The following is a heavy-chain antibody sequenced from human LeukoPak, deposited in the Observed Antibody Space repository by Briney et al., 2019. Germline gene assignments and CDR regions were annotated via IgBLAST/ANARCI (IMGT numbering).Heavy chain of an antibody. CDR2: INPNSGGT. CDR1: GYTFTGYY. Sequence: ASVKVSCKASGYTFTGYYVHWVRQAPGQGLEWMGWINPNSGGTNYAQKFQGRVTMTRDTSISTAYMELSRLRSDDTAVYYCAREGSSSSYNWFDPWGQGTLVTVSS. V-gene: IGHV1-2*02. J-gene: IGHJ5*02. CDR3: AREGSSSSYNWFDP. D-gene: IGHD6-6*01.